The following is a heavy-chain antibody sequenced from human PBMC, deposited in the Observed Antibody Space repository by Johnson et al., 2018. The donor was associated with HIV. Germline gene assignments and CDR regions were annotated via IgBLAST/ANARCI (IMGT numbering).Heavy chain of an antibody. D-gene: IGHD4-17*01. Sequence: EVQLVESGGGLLQPGGSLRLSCAASGFPVSSNYMRGVRQAPGKGLEWVSEFYSGGSTYYADSVQGRFIIPRDSSKNTLYLQMNSLRVEDMAVYYCAREGGGHDYGDRDAFDIWGQGTMVTVSS. CDR2: FYSGGST. V-gene: IGHV3-66*01. CDR3: AREGGGHDYGDRDAFDI. J-gene: IGHJ3*02. CDR1: GFPVSSNY.